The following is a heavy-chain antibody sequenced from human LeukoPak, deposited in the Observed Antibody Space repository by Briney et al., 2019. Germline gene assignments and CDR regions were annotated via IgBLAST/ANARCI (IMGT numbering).Heavy chain of an antibody. D-gene: IGHD3-3*01. J-gene: IGHJ4*02. CDR2: MDTNTGNP. CDR1: GYTFTTYS. Sequence: WASVKVSCKASGYTFTTYSMNWVRQAPGQGLEWMGWMDTNTGNPTYAQGFTGRFVFSLDTSVSTAYLQISSLEAEDTAFYYCTRDQRQISFDYWGQGTLVTVSS. CDR3: TRDQRQISFDY. V-gene: IGHV7-4-1*02.